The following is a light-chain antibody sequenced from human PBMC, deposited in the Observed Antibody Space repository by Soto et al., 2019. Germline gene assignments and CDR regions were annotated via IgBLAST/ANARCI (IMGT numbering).Light chain of an antibody. J-gene: IGKJ1*01. CDR3: XQYNNXXXT. Sequence: ASQSVSILLAXYQQKPGQAPRLLXHGATTRATGIPARFSGXGSGTEFTLTISXXQSXDFAVYYCXQYNNXXXTFGQGTKVDIK. CDR2: GAT. CDR1: QSVSIL. V-gene: IGKV3-15*01.